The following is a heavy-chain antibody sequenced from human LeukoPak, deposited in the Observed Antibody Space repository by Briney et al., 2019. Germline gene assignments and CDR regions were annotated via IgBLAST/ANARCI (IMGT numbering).Heavy chain of an antibody. J-gene: IGHJ3*02. CDR1: GFIVIHNY. CDR2: IYIDGTT. D-gene: IGHD2-15*01. Sequence: PGGSLRLSCAASGFIVIHNYMTWVRQAPGKGLEWISVIYIDGTTYYADSVKGRFTISRDYSKNTVDLQMNSLRAEDTAVYYCARTGCSGGSCYASSGDAFDIWGQGTMVTVSS. V-gene: IGHV3-66*01. CDR3: ARTGCSGGSCYASSGDAFDI.